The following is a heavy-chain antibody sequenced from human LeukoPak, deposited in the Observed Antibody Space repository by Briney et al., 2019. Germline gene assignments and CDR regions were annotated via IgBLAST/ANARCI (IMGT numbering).Heavy chain of an antibody. CDR1: GFTFSSYE. J-gene: IGHJ3*02. D-gene: IGHD2-8*01. Sequence: PGGSLRLSCAASGFTFSSYEMNWVRQAPGKGLEWVSYISSSGSTIYYADSVKGRFTISRDNAKNSLYLQMNSLRAEDTAVYYCVRSGYCTNGVCYNDAFDIWGQGTMVTVSS. CDR3: VRSGYCTNGVCYNDAFDI. V-gene: IGHV3-48*03. CDR2: ISSSGSTI.